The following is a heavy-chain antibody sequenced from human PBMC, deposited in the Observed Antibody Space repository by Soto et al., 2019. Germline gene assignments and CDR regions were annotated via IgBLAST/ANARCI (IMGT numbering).Heavy chain of an antibody. Sequence: PGGSLRLSCAASGFPFSDHYMSWIRQAPGKGLEWIGYSSNSGSFTRYADSVKGRFSISRDNAKNSLYLQINSLRGDDTAIYYCVRSGDNYNLLDYWGQGTPVIVPS. CDR1: GFPFSDHY. V-gene: IGHV3-11*06. CDR3: VRSGDNYNLLDY. CDR2: SSNSGSFT. D-gene: IGHD1-1*01. J-gene: IGHJ4*02.